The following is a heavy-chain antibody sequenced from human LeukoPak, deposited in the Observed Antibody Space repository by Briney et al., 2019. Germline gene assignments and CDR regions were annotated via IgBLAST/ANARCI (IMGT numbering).Heavy chain of an antibody. D-gene: IGHD2-15*01. CDR3: ARDRGGSYSAIDY. Sequence: PGGSLRLSCAAPGFTFSSYSLNWVRQAPGKGLEWVSFISSSSITIYYADSVKGRFTISRDNAEKSLYLQMNSLRAEDTAVYYCARDRGGSYSAIDYWGQGTLVTVSS. V-gene: IGHV3-48*04. CDR2: ISSSSITI. J-gene: IGHJ4*02. CDR1: GFTFSSYS.